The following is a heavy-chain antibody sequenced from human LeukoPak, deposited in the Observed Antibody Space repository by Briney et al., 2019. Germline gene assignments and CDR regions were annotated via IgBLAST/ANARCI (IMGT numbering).Heavy chain of an antibody. D-gene: IGHD2-21*02. CDR3: ARAPYCGGDCYSGHFDY. CDR2: IYSGGST. V-gene: IGHV3-53*01. CDR1: GFTVSSNY. Sequence: GGSLRPSCAASGFTVSSNYMSWVRQAPGKGLEWVSVIYSGGSTYYADSVKGRFTISRDNSKNTLYLQMNSLRAEDTAVYYCARAPYCGGDCYSGHFDYWGQGTLVTVSS. J-gene: IGHJ4*02.